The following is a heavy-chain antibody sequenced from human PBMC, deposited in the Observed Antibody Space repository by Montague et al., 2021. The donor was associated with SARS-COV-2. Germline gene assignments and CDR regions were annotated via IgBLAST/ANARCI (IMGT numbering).Heavy chain of an antibody. CDR3: ARTSYRDSSSYYSYDY. CDR1: GGSFSDYY. J-gene: IGHJ4*02. V-gene: IGHV4-34*01. CDR2: IYHSGST. D-gene: IGHD3-22*01. Sequence: SETLSLTCAVSGGSFSDYYWSWIRQTPGKGLEWIGDIYHSGSTNYNPSLTRRVTISVDTSKNQFSLELSSVTVADTAVYHCARTSYRDSSSYYSYDYWGQGILVTVSS.